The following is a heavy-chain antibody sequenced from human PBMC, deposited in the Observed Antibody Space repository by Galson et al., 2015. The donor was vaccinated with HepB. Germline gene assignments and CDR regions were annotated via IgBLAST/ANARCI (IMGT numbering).Heavy chain of an antibody. D-gene: IGHD2-15*01. CDR2: ISPYNRDT. Sequence: SVKVSCKASGYNFSTYSITWVRQAPGQGLEWMGWISPYNRDTDDAREFQGRVTMTTDTFTSTAYMELRSLRSDDTAVYYCARGALVGVVGGGQKNWFDPWGQGTLVTVSS. CDR1: GYNFSTYS. J-gene: IGHJ5*02. CDR3: ARGALVGVVGGGQKNWFDP. V-gene: IGHV1-18*01.